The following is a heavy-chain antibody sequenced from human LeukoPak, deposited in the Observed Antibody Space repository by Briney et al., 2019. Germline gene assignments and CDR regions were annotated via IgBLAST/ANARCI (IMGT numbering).Heavy chain of an antibody. J-gene: IGHJ4*02. V-gene: IGHV3-23*01. CDR2: IRDSGSST. Sequence: GGALRLSCAASGFTFSSYAMSWVRQAPGKGLEWVSAIRDSGSSTHYADSVKGRFTTSRDNSKNTLYLQMNSLRTEDTAVYYCARVPEWLLSSYFDYWGQGTLVTVSS. CDR1: GFTFSSYA. CDR3: ARVPEWLLSSYFDY. D-gene: IGHD3-3*01.